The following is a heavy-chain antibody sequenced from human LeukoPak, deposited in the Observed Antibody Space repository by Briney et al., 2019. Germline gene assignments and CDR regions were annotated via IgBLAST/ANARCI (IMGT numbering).Heavy chain of an antibody. CDR2: IYPGDSDT. Sequence: GESLQISCKGSGYSFTSYWIGWVRPLPGKGLEWMGIIYPGDSDTRYSPSFQGQVTISADKSISTAYLQWSSLKASDTAMYYCARRALIGWSYYFDYWGQGTLVTVSS. V-gene: IGHV5-51*01. CDR1: GYSFTSYW. CDR3: ARRALIGWSYYFDY. J-gene: IGHJ4*02. D-gene: IGHD2-15*01.